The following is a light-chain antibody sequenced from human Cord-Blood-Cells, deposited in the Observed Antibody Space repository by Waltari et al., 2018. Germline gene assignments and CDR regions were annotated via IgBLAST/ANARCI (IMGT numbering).Light chain of an antibody. V-gene: IGKV1-8*01. Sequence: AIRMTQSPSSFSASTGDRVTITCRASQGISSYLAWYQQKPGKAPKLLISAASTLQSGVPSRFSGSGSGTDFTLTISCLQSEDFATYYCQQYYSYPPITFGQGTRLEIK. CDR2: AAS. CDR3: QQYYSYPPIT. CDR1: QGISSY. J-gene: IGKJ5*01.